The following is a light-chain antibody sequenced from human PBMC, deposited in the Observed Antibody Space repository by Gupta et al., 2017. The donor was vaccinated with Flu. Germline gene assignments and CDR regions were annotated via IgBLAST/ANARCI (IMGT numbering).Light chain of an antibody. V-gene: IGKV1-39*01. CDR3: QRSYRSGT. CDR2: TAS. CDR1: QTISYY. Sequence: SPSSLSASVGDRVTIACRASQTISYYLNWYQQRPGKAPKLLIYTASTLQSGVPSRFSGNGSGTDFTLTITKLQPEDFATYYWQRSYRSGTFGQGTKVEI. J-gene: IGKJ2*01.